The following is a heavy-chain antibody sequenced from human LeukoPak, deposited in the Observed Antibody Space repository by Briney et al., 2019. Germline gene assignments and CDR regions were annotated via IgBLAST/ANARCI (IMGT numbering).Heavy chain of an antibody. CDR2: IYPGDSDP. CDR3: VRHGLGSSWFGFDY. Sequence: GESLKISSKGCGYIFTTYWIGWGRQMPGKGLEWMGIIYPGDSDPRYSPSFQGQVTISADKSISTAYLQWSSLKASDSAMYYCVRHGLGSSWFGFDYWGQGTLVTVSS. J-gene: IGHJ4*02. V-gene: IGHV5-51*01. CDR1: GYIFTTYW. D-gene: IGHD6-13*01.